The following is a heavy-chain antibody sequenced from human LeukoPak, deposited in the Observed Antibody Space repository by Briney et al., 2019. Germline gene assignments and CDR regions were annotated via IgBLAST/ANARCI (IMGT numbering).Heavy chain of an antibody. D-gene: IGHD3-16*01. CDR1: GGSFSGYY. CDR2: INHSGST. CDR3: ARGFRGYFVFGGAFFDY. J-gene: IGHJ4*02. V-gene: IGHV4-34*01. Sequence: SETLSLTCAVYGGSFSGYYWSWIRQPPGKGLEWIGEINHSGSTDYNPSLKSRVTISVDTSKNQFSLKLTSVTAADTAVYYCARGFRGYFVFGGAFFDYWGQGTLVTVSS.